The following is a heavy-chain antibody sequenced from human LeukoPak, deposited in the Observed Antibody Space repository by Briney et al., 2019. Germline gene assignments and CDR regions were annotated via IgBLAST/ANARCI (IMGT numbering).Heavy chain of an antibody. CDR1: GGSISSGGYS. CDR3: TREPPRHLRGWLS. Sequence: PSQTLSLTCAVSGGSISSGGYSWSWIRQPPGKGLEWIGYIYHSGSTYYNPSLKSRVTISVDRSKNQFSLKLSSVTAADTAVYFCTREPPRHLRGWLSWGQGTLVTVSS. D-gene: IGHD6-19*01. J-gene: IGHJ5*02. CDR2: IYHSGST. V-gene: IGHV4-30-2*01.